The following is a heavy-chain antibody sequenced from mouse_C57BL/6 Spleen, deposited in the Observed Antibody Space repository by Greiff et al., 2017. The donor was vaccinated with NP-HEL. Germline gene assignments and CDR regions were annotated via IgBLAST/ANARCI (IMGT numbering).Heavy chain of an antibody. CDR1: GYTFTDYY. D-gene: IGHD3-2*02. CDR3: ARGGQLRLNYFDY. V-gene: IGHV1-26*01. J-gene: IGHJ2*01. Sequence: VQLQQSGPELVKPGASVKISCKASGYTFTDYYMNWVKQSHGKSLEWIGDINPNNGGTSYNQKFKGKATLTVDKSSSTAYMELRSLTSEDSAVYYCARGGQLRLNYFDYWGQGTTLTVSS. CDR2: INPNNGGT.